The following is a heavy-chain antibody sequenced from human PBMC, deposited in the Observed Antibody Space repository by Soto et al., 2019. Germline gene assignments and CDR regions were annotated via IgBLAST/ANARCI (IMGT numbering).Heavy chain of an antibody. CDR3: AIGDYYDSSGYYEVGAFDI. J-gene: IGHJ3*02. CDR2: IYPGDSDT. Sequence: HGESLKISCKGSGYSFTSYWIGWVRQMPGKGLDWLGIIYPGDSDTRYSPSFQGQVTISADKSISTAYLQWSSLKASDTAMYYFAIGDYYDSSGYYEVGAFDIWGQGTMVTVSS. D-gene: IGHD3-22*01. V-gene: IGHV5-51*01. CDR1: GYSFTSYW.